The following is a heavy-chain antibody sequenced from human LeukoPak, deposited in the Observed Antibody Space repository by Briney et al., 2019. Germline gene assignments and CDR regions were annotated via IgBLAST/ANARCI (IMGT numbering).Heavy chain of an antibody. V-gene: IGHV1-69*06. J-gene: IGHJ6*03. CDR2: IIPIFGTA. Sequence: GASVKVSCKASGGTISSYAISWVRQAPGQGLEWMGGIIPIFGTANYAQKFQGRVTITADKSTSTAYMELSGLRSEDTAVYYCARDYQPHDPRWRHYYYYYMDVWGKGTTVTVSS. CDR1: GGTISSYA. D-gene: IGHD4-23*01. CDR3: ARDYQPHDPRWRHYYYYYMDV.